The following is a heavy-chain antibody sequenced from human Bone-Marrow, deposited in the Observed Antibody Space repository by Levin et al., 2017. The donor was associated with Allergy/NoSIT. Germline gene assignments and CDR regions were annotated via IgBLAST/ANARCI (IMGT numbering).Heavy chain of an antibody. CDR1: GGSFSDYY. CDR3: AGSSGTRV. Sequence: SETLSLTCAVYGGSFSDYYWSWIRQPPEKGLEWIGEINHSGSTNYNPSLKSRVTISVDTSKNQFSLKLSSVTAADTAVYYCAGSSGTRVWGQGTLVTVSS. V-gene: IGHV4-34*01. D-gene: IGHD3-22*01. J-gene: IGHJ4*02. CDR2: INHSGST.